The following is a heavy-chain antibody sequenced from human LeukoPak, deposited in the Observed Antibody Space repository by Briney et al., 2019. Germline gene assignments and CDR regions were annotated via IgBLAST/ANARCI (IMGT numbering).Heavy chain of an antibody. CDR1: GGSISSSNYY. CDR2: IYTSGNT. D-gene: IGHD6-19*01. CDR3: ARGAVAYYYFDN. Sequence: SETLSLTCTVSGGSISSSNYYWSWIRQPAGKELEGIGHIYTSGNTNYNPSLKSRVTISVDTSQNQFSLKLSSVTAADTAVYYCARGAVAYYYFDNWGQGTLVTVSS. J-gene: IGHJ4*02. V-gene: IGHV4-61*09.